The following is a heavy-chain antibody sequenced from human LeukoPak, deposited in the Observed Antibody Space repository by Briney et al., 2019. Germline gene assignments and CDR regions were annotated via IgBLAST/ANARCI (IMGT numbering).Heavy chain of an antibody. CDR2: FYSDALDGVT. Sequence: GGSLRLSCAGSGFTVSSSTMSWVRQAPGKGLEWVSNFYSDALDGVTNYADSVKGRFTISRDNSQNTLYLQMNSLRVEDTATYYCAREIGGGHHYFEHWGQGTVVTVSS. D-gene: IGHD1-26*01. CDR1: GFTVSSST. CDR3: AREIGGGHHYFEH. J-gene: IGHJ4*02. V-gene: IGHV3-53*01.